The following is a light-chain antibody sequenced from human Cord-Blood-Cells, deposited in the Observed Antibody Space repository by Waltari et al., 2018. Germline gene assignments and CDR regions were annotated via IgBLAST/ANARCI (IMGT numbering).Light chain of an antibody. V-gene: IGKV4-1*01. Sequence: DIVMTQSPDSLAVSLGERATINCKSSQSVLYSSNNNNYLAWYQQKPGQPPKLLIYWASTRDSGVPDRFSGSGSGTDFTLTISSLQAEDVAVYYCQQYDSTPYTFGQGTKLEIK. J-gene: IGKJ2*01. CDR2: WAS. CDR1: QSVLYSSNNNNY. CDR3: QQYDSTPYT.